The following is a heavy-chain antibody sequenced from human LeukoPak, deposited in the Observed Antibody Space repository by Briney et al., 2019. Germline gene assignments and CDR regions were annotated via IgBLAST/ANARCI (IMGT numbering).Heavy chain of an antibody. CDR3: ARGNLEWLSNI. CDR2: IYSSGST. CDR1: GGSISSHY. V-gene: IGHV4-4*07. J-gene: IGHJ4*02. Sequence: SETLSLTCTVSGGSISSHYWSWSRQPAGKGLEWIGRIYSSGSTNYNPSLKSRVTMSVDTSKNQFSLKLSSVTAADTAVYYCARGNLEWLSNIWGQGTLVTVSS. D-gene: IGHD3-3*01.